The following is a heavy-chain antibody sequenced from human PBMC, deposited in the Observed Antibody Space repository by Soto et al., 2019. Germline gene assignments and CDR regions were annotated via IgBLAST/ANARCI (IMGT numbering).Heavy chain of an antibody. CDR1: GYSFTSYW. V-gene: IGHV5-51*01. CDR3: ARRIAMVRGVSKSSYYYYGMDV. CDR2: IYPGDSDT. D-gene: IGHD3-10*01. Sequence: GESLKISCKGSGYSFTSYWIGWVPQMPGKGLEWMGIIYPGDSDTRYSPSFQGQVTISADKSISTAYLQRSSLKASDTAMYYCARRIAMVRGVSKSSYYYYGMDVWGQGTTVTVS. J-gene: IGHJ6*02.